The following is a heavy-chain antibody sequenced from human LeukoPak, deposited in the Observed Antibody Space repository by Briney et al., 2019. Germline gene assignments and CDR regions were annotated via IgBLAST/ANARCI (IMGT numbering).Heavy chain of an antibody. J-gene: IGHJ4*02. CDR3: ARTYYDFWSGYFYFDY. Sequence: PGGSLRLSCAASGFTFSSYAMHWVRQAPGKGLEYVSAISSNGGSTYYANSVKGRFTISRDNSKNTLYLQMGSLRAEGMAVYYCARTYYDFWSGYFYFDYWGQGTLVTVSS. CDR2: ISSNGGST. V-gene: IGHV3-64*01. CDR1: GFTFSSYA. D-gene: IGHD3-3*01.